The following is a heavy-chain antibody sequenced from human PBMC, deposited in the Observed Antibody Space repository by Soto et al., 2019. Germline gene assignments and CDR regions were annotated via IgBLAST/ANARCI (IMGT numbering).Heavy chain of an antibody. CDR2: ISYDGSNK. CDR3: AKDWASYYYGMDV. Sequence: AGGSLRLSCAASGFTFSSYVMHWVGQSPGKGLEWVAVISYDGSNKYYADSVKGRFTISRDNSKNTLYLQMNSLRAEDTAVYYCAKDWASYYYGMDVWGQGTTVTVSS. V-gene: IGHV3-30*18. CDR1: GFTFSSYV. D-gene: IGHD3-16*01. J-gene: IGHJ6*02.